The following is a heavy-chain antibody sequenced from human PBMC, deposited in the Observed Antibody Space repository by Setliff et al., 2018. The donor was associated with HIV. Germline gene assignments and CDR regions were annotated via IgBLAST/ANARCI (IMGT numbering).Heavy chain of an antibody. Sequence: SETLSLTCAVYGASLSPYFWHWIRQSPGKGLERIGEISHNGGFNYSPSLESRLTMSVDTPRNQVSLNLSAVTAADTAIYYCVRGANFYTPRKRIFDYWGQGMSVTVSS. CDR2: ISHNGGF. D-gene: IGHD3-3*01. CDR1: GASLSPYF. J-gene: IGHJ4*02. CDR3: VRGANFYTPRKRIFDY. V-gene: IGHV4-34*01.